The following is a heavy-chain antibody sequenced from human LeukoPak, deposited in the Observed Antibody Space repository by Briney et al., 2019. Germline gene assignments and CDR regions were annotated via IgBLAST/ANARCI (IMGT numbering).Heavy chain of an antibody. CDR2: ISSSSSYI. CDR1: GFTFSSYS. V-gene: IGHV3-21*01. CDR3: ARGGTGALYADDAFDI. D-gene: IGHD2-8*02. J-gene: IGHJ3*02. Sequence: TGGSLRLSCAASGFTFSSYSMNWVRQAPGKGLEWVSSISSSSSYIYYADSVKGRFTISRDNAKNPLYLQMNSLRAEDTAVYYCARGGTGALYADDAFDIWGQGTMVTVSS.